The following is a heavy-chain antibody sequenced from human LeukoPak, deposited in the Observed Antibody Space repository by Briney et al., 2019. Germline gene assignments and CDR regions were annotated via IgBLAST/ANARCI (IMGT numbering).Heavy chain of an antibody. V-gene: IGHV3-30-3*01. CDR1: GFTFSDYA. D-gene: IGHD3-22*01. Sequence: GGSLRLSCAASGFTFSDYAMHWVRQAPGKGLEWVAVLSYGGTNKYYADSVKGRFTISRDNSKNTLYLQMNSLRAEDTAIYYCAKGLLFTIIVVVNADAFDFWGQGTMVTGSS. CDR2: LSYGGTNK. J-gene: IGHJ3*01. CDR3: AKGLLFTIIVVVNADAFDF.